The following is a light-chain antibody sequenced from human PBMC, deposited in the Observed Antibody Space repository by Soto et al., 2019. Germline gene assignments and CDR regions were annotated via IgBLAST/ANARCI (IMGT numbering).Light chain of an antibody. CDR1: SSDVGGYNY. CDR2: DVS. V-gene: IGLV2-14*01. Sequence: QSALTQPASVSGSPGQSITISCTGTSSDVGGYNYVSWYQQYPGKAPKLMIYDVSNRPSGVSNRFSGSKSGNTASLTISGLQAEDAADYYCSSYTSSNTPVVFGGGTKLTVL. J-gene: IGLJ2*01. CDR3: SSYTSSNTPVV.